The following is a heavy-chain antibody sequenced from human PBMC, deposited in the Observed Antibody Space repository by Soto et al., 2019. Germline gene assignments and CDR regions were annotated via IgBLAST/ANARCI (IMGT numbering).Heavy chain of an antibody. Sequence: GGSLRLSCAAFGFTVSSNYMTWVRLAPGKGLEWVSLVYSGGATHYAASVKGRFTISTHSSQNTLFLQMNSLRTEDTATYYCVRGRYGSKIHWGKGTKVTVS. CDR2: VYSGGAT. D-gene: IGHD3-10*01. J-gene: IGHJ4*02. V-gene: IGHV3-53*04. CDR3: VRGRYGSKIH. CDR1: GFTVSSNY.